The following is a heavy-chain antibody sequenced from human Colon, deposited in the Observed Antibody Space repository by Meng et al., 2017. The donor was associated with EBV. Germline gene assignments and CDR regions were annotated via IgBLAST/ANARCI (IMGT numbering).Heavy chain of an antibody. J-gene: IGHJ4*02. CDR2: IYHSGST. V-gene: IGHV4-4*02. D-gene: IGHD2-21*02. CDR3: ARVGAYCGGDCYHPR. Sequence: QVQLQESGPGLVKPSGSLSLTCAVSGGSLSSRNWWSWVGQPPGKGLEWIGEIYHSGSTNYNPSLKSRVTISVDESKNQFSLRLSSVTAADTAVYYCARVGAYCGGDCYHPRWGQGTLVTVSS. CDR1: GGSLSSRNW.